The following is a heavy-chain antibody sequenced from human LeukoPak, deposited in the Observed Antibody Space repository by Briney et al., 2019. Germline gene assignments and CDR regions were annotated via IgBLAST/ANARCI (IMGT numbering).Heavy chain of an antibody. Sequence: ESSETLSLTCNVFGYSISSDYYWGWIRQPPGKGLEWTATIYHDGSTYYNPSLKGRVIISLDTSKNQFSLKLTYVTAADTAVHYCARLGVIGRTFDYWGQGTLVTVSS. V-gene: IGHV4-38-2*02. D-gene: IGHD1-14*01. CDR1: GYSISSDYY. CDR3: ARLGVIGRTFDY. CDR2: IYHDGST. J-gene: IGHJ4*02.